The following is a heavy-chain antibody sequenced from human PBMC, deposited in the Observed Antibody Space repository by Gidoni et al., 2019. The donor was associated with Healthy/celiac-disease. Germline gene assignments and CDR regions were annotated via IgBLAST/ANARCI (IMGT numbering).Heavy chain of an antibody. D-gene: IGHD6-19*01. J-gene: IGHJ1*01. CDR2: ISGSGGST. V-gene: IGHV3-23*01. CDR3: AKDPDRQWLVPYFQH. CDR1: GFTFRSYA. Sequence: EVQLLESGGGLVQPGGSLRLSCAASGFTFRSYAMSWVRQAPGKGLEWVSAISGSGGSTYYADSVKCRFTISRDNSKNTLYLQMNSLRAEDTAVYYCAKDPDRQWLVPYFQHWGQGTLVTVSS.